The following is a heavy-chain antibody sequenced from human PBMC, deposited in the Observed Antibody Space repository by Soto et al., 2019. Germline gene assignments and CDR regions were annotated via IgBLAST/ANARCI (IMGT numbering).Heavy chain of an antibody. CDR3: ARANWYSEY. CDR2: IYYTGST. Sequence: SETLSLTCTVSGGSISSSSYYWSWIRQPPGEGLEWIGYIYYTGSTNYNPSLKSRVTMSVDTSKNQFSLNLASLTAADTAIYYCARANWYSEYWGQGTLVTVSS. CDR1: GGSISSSSYY. V-gene: IGHV4-61*01. J-gene: IGHJ4*02. D-gene: IGHD7-27*01.